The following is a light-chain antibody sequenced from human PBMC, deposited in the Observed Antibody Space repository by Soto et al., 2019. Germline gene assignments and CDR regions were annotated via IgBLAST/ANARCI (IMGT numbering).Light chain of an antibody. Sequence: NFMLTQPHSVSESPGKTVTISCTRSSGSIASNYVQWYQQRPGSAPTTVIYEDNQRPSGVPDRFSGSIDSSSNSASLTISGLKTEDEADYYCQSYDSSNQVFGGGTKHTVL. CDR2: EDN. V-gene: IGLV6-57*03. J-gene: IGLJ3*02. CDR3: QSYDSSNQV. CDR1: SGSIASNY.